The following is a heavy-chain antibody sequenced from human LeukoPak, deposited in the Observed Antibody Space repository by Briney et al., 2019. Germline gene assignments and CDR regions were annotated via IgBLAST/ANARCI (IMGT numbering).Heavy chain of an antibody. D-gene: IGHD1-26*01. CDR3: VRVIVGATFDY. CDR1: GFTFDDYA. CDR2: INLSGDSA. V-gene: IGHV3-20*04. J-gene: IGHJ4*02. Sequence: GGSLRLSCSASGFTFDDYAMNWVRQAPGKGLEWVSGINLSGDSAGYADSVKGRFTISRDNAKNSLYLQMNSLRAEDTALYYCVRVIVGATFDYWGQGTLVTVSS.